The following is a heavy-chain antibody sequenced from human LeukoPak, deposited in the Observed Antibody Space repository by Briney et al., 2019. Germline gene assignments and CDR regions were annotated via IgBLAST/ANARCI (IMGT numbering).Heavy chain of an antibody. D-gene: IGHD3-10*01. J-gene: IGHJ4*02. CDR1: GFTVSSNH. CDR3: ARGRPGYYFDY. V-gene: IGHV3-66*01. Sequence: GGSLRLSCAASGFTVSSNHMSWVRQAPGKGLEWVSVIYSGGSTYYADSVKGRFTISRDNSKNTLYLQMNSLRAEDTAVYYCARGRPGYYFDYWGQGTLVTVSS. CDR2: IYSGGST.